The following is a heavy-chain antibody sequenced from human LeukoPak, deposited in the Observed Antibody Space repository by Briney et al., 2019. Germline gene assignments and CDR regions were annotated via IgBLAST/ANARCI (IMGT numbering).Heavy chain of an antibody. CDR3: ARELNFYFDC. CDR2: IYYSGST. V-gene: IGHV4-59*01. CDR1: AGSIISNY. J-gene: IGHJ4*02. Sequence: SETLSLTCTVSAGSIISNYWSWIRQPPGKGLEWIGDIYYSGSTNYNPTLESRVTISVDTFKNQFSLKLRSVTAADTAVYYCARELNFYFDCWGQGTLVTVSS.